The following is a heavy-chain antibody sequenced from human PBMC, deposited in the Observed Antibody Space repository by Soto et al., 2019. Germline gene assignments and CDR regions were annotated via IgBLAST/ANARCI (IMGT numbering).Heavy chain of an antibody. CDR3: ARAGRSAIAARQHNWFDP. CDR2: IYYRGNT. V-gene: IGHV4-39*01. D-gene: IGHD6-6*01. CDR1: GDSINSDKYY. J-gene: IGHJ5*02. Sequence: PSETLSLTCSVSGDSINSDKYYWGWIRQPPGKGLEWIGSIYYRGNTYYNPSLQTRVTISLDTSKNQFSLKLSSVTAADTAVYYCARAGRSAIAARQHNWFDPWGQGTLVTVSS.